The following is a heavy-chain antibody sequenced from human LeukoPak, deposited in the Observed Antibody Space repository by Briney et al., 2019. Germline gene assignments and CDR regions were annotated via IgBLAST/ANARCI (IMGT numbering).Heavy chain of an antibody. CDR2: ISSSGSTI. D-gene: IGHD3-22*01. Sequence: GGSLRLSCAASGFTFSDYYMSWIRQAPGKGLEWVSYISSSGSTIYYVDSVKGRFTISRDNAKNSLYLQMNSLRAEDTAVYYCARTDYYDSSGYLYYFDYWGQGTLVTVSS. CDR3: ARTDYYDSSGYLYYFDY. V-gene: IGHV3-11*01. CDR1: GFTFSDYY. J-gene: IGHJ4*02.